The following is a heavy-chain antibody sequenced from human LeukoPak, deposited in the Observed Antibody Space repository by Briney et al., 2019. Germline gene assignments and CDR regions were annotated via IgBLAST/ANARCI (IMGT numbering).Heavy chain of an antibody. CDR1: GSTPNNYA. Sequence: PGKSLRLSCAASGSTPNNYAMHWVRQAPGKGLEWVAVIWHDGLNKFYADFLKGRFTISRDFSKDTVYLQMSGLTVEDTAVYYCAKAGQRSYAEAFVSWGQGTLVSVSS. CDR3: AKAGQRSYAEAFVS. V-gene: IGHV3-33*06. J-gene: IGHJ4*02. CDR2: IWHDGLNK. D-gene: IGHD3-16*01.